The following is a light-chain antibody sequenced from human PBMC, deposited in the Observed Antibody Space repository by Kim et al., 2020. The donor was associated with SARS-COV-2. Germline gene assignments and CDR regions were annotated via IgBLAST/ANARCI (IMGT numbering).Light chain of an antibody. CDR1: QSVSSY. J-gene: IGKJ4*01. CDR2: DAS. Sequence: LVPGERATLSWRASQSVSSYVAWYQQKPGQAPRLLIYDASNRATGIPARFSGSGSGTDFTLTSSSLEPEDFAVYSCQPRRNSPLTSGGGTKVDI. CDR3: QPRRNSPLT. V-gene: IGKV3-11*01.